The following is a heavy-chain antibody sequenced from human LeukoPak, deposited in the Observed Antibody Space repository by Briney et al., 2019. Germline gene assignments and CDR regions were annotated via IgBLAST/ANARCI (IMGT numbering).Heavy chain of an antibody. D-gene: IGHD1-26*01. J-gene: IGHJ4*02. CDR2: IYYSGST. V-gene: IGHV4-31*03. Sequence: SETLSLTCTVSGGSISSGGYCWSWIRQHPGKGLEWIGYIYYSGSTYYNPSFKSRVTISVDTSKNQFSLKLSSVTAADTAVYYCAREFVGATRSFDYWGQGTLVTVSS. CDR1: GGSISSGGYC. CDR3: AREFVGATRSFDY.